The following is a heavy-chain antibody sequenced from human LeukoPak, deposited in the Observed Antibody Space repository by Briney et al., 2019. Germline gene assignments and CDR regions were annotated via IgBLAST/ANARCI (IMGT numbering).Heavy chain of an antibody. V-gene: IGHV4-59*01. J-gene: IGHJ3*02. CDR1: GGSISSYY. Sequence: SETLSLTCTVSGGSISSYYWSWIRQPPGKGLEWIGYIYYSGSTNYNPSLKSRVTISADTSKNQFSLKLSSVTAADTAVYYCASSPYCSGGSCYSGAFDIWGQGTMVTVSS. D-gene: IGHD2-15*01. CDR2: IYYSGST. CDR3: ASSPYCSGGSCYSGAFDI.